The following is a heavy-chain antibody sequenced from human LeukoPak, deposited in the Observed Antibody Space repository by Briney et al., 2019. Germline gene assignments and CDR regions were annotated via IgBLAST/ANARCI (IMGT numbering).Heavy chain of an antibody. D-gene: IGHD5-24*01. CDR1: GFTFSNSD. V-gene: IGHV3-23*01. CDR2: ISASGGSA. CDR3: AKVGDGYNSIDY. Sequence: QPGGSLRLSCAASGFTFSNSDMNWVRQAPGKGLEWVSFISASGGSAHYADSVKGRFTISRDNSKNTLYLQMNSLRAEDTAVYYCAKVGDGYNSIDYWGQGTLVTVSS. J-gene: IGHJ4*02.